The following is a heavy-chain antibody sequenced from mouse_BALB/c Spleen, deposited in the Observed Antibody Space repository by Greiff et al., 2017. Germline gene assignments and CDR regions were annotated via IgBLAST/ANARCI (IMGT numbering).Heavy chain of an antibody. CDR2: ISSGGSYT. D-gene: IGHD1-1*01. J-gene: IGHJ2*01. Sequence: VQLKESGGGLVKPGGSLKLSCAASGFTFSSYTMSWVRQTPEKRLEWVATISSGGSYTYYPDSVKGRFTISRDNAKNTLYLQMSSLKSEDTAMYYCTRVSRPYYFDYWGQGTTLTVSS. CDR1: GFTFSSYT. CDR3: TRVSRPYYFDY. V-gene: IGHV5-6-4*01.